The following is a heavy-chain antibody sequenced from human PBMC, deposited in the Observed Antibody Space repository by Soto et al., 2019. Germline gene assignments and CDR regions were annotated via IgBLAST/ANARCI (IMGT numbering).Heavy chain of an antibody. D-gene: IGHD6-13*01. CDR2: IFSNDEK. J-gene: IGHJ4*02. CDR3: ARIPFGRSWSPHLDY. Sequence: SGPTLVNPTETLTLTCTVSGFSLSNARMGVSWIRQPPGKALEWLAHIFSNDEKSYSTSLKSRLTISKDTSKSQVVLTMTNMDPVDTASYYCARIPFGRSWSPHLDYWGQGTLVTFSS. V-gene: IGHV2-26*01. CDR1: GFSLSNARMG.